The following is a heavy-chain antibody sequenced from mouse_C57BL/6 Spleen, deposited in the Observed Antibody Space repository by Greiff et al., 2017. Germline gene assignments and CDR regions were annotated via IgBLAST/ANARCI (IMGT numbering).Heavy chain of an antibody. D-gene: IGHD2-5*01. J-gene: IGHJ1*03. CDR2: ISDGGSYT. CDR3: ARGRGYSNYWYFDV. CDR1: GFTFSSYA. V-gene: IGHV5-4*01. Sequence: EVHLVESGGGLVKPGGSLKLSCAASGFTFSSYAMSWVRQTPEKRLEWVATISDGGSYTYYPDNVKGRFTISRDNAKNNLYLQMSHLKSEDTAMYYCARGRGYSNYWYFDVWGTGTTVTVSS.